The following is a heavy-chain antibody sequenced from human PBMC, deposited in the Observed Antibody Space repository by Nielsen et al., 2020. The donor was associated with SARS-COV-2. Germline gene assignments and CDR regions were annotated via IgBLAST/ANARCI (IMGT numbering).Heavy chain of an antibody. J-gene: IGHJ3*02. V-gene: IGHV4-31*03. D-gene: IGHD1-26*01. CDR3: ARDGRGGGAFDI. Sequence: TLSLTCTVSGGSISSGGYYWSWIRQHPGKGLEWIGYIYYSGSTYYNPSLKSRVTISVDTSKNQFSLKLSSVTAADTAVYYCARDGRGGGAFDIWGQGTMVTVSS. CDR2: IYYSGST. CDR1: GGSISSGGYY.